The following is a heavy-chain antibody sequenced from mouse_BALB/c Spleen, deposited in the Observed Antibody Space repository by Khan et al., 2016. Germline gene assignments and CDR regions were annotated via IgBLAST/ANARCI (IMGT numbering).Heavy chain of an antibody. CDR2: VNPYNDGT. Sequence: VQLKQSGPELVKPGASVKMSCKASGYTFTNYIIHWVKQKPGQGLECIGYVNPYNDGTKYNEKFKGKATLTSAKSSSTAYMELSSLTSADSAVFYCARNVTDYGYDAFDVWGAGTTVTVSS. CDR3: ARNVTDYGYDAFDV. V-gene: IGHV1S136*01. J-gene: IGHJ1*01. D-gene: IGHD2-14*01. CDR1: GYTFTNYI.